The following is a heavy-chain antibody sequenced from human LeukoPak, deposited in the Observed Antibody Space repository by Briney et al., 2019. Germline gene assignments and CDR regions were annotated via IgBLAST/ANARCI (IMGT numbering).Heavy chain of an antibody. CDR2: INPNSGGT. CDR1: GYTFTGYY. V-gene: IGHV1-2*02. D-gene: IGHD3-10*01. J-gene: IGHJ4*02. CDR3: ARDDNYGSGQPDD. Sequence: ASVKVSCRASGYTFTGYYMHWVRQAPGQGLEWMGWINPNSGGTNYAQKFQGRVTMTTDTSTSTVYMELRSLRSDDTAVYYCARDDNYGSGQPDDWGQGTLVTVSS.